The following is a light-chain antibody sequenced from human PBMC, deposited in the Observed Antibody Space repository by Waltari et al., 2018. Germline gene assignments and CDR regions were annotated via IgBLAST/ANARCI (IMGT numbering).Light chain of an antibody. CDR1: QGMSSY. J-gene: IGKJ3*01. V-gene: IGKV1-9*01. CDR2: GGS. Sequence: IQLTQSPLSLSASVADRVTITCRASQGMSSYLPWYQKKAGWAPKLLIYGGSTLPNGVPSRVSGSGFGTDFTRTISSLQPEDFATYYCLQVNIYPFTFGPGTTVDTK. CDR3: LQVNIYPFT.